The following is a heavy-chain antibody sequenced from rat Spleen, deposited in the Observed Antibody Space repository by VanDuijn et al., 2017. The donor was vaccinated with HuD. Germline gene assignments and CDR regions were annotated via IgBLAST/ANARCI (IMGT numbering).Heavy chain of an antibody. CDR1: GFTFSDYG. Sequence: EVQLVESGGGLVQPGRSLKLSCAASGFTFSDYGVAWVRQAPTTGLEWVATISYDGFDTYYRDSVKGRFTISRDNAKSSLYLQMDSLRSEDTATYYCTTYYGYTYPDWYFDFWGPGTMVTVSS. J-gene: IGHJ1*01. V-gene: IGHV5-29*01. CDR3: TTYYGYTYPDWYFDF. D-gene: IGHD1-9*01. CDR2: ISYDGFDT.